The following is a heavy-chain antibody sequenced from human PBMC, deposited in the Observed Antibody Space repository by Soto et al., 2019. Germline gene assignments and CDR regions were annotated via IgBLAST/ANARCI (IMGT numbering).Heavy chain of an antibody. CDR2: INDYGTTI. J-gene: IGHJ4*02. CDR1: GFTLGNYW. D-gene: IGHD1-1*01. V-gene: IGHV3-74*01. Sequence: EVQLVESGGGLVQSVGSLRLSCAASGFTLGNYWMHWVRQAPGKGLVWVSRINDYGTTINYAESVEGRFIISRDDAKSEVYLQMNNLRAEDTAVYYCARGVLEPFDYCGQGALVTVSS. CDR3: ARGVLEPFDY.